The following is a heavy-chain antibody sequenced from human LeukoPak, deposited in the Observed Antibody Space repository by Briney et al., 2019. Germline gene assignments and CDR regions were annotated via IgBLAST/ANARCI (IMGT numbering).Heavy chain of an antibody. CDR1: GGSFSDYW. V-gene: IGHV4-34*01. J-gene: IGHJ5*02. Sequence: SETLSLTCAVYGGSFSDYWWTWIRQSPGKGLEWIGEVNHSGRTNYNPSLKSRVSISVDRSKKQFSLKLSSVTAADTAVYYCARSGITMVRGVRISWFDPWGQGTLVTVSS. CDR2: VNHSGRT. D-gene: IGHD3-10*01. CDR3: ARSGITMVRGVRISWFDP.